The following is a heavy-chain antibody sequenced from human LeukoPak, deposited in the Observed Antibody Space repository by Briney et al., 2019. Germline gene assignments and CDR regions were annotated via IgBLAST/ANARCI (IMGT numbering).Heavy chain of an antibody. CDR3: VRIVRDYDYWAGNPFDP. D-gene: IGHD3/OR15-3a*01. V-gene: IGHV3-7*01. CDR1: GFTFSTSW. J-gene: IGHJ5*02. Sequence: PGGSLRLSCAASGFTFSTSWMSWVRQAPGKGLEWVANIKQEGSETYYVDSVKGRFTISRDNAKNPLYLQMNSLRAEDTAVYYCVRIVRDYDYWAGNPFDPWGQGALVIVSS. CDR2: IKQEGSET.